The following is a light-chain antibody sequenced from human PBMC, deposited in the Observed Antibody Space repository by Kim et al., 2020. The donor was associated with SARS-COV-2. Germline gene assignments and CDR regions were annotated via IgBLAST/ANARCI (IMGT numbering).Light chain of an antibody. J-gene: IGKJ2*01. CDR2: GAS. CDR3: QRYNYWPLYT. Sequence: PGEMSTQAAMPRPSVSTNLGWYQQRPGPATRFLIYGASTRATGIPARFGGSGSGTEFSLTISGLQSEDVAVYYCQRYNYWPLYTFGQGTKLEI. V-gene: IGKV3-15*01. CDR1: PSVSTN.